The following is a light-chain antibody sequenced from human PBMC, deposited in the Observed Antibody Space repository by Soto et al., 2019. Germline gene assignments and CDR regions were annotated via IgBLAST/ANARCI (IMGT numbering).Light chain of an antibody. J-gene: IGKJ4*01. CDR3: QHYNELPLT. V-gene: IGKV3D-15*01. Sequence: TQSPSFLSASVGDRVTITCRASQGISSYLAWYQQKPGQAPRLLIYDAFKRATGIPARFSGSGSGTDFTLTISSLQSEDFAVYYCQHYNELPLTFGGGTKVDIK. CDR2: DAF. CDR1: QGISSY.